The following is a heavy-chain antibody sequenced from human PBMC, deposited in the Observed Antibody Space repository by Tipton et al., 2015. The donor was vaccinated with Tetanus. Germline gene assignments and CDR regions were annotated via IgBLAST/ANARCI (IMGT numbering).Heavy chain of an antibody. CDR3: AKGGSSWSAYFDY. CDR2: FRGDDGSP. V-gene: IGHV3-23*01. J-gene: IGHJ4*02. D-gene: IGHD6-13*01. Sequence: SLRLSCAASGFTFNNYAMSWVRQAPGKGQEWVSGFRGDDGSPYYAESVKGRFTVSRDDSKNTLYLQMSSLRAEDTALYYCAKGGSSWSAYFDYWGQGALVTVSS. CDR1: GFTFNNYA.